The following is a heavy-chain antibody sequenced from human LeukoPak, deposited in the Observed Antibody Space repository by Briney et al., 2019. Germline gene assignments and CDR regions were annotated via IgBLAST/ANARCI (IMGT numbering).Heavy chain of an antibody. CDR2: IRSRANSYAT. V-gene: IGHV3-73*01. CDR3: TRPYYNGSGSYYRNGDY. CDR1: GFTFSGSA. Sequence: GGSLRLSCAASGFTFSGSAMHWVRQASGKGLEWVGRIRSRANSYATAYAASVKGRFTISRDDSKNTAYLQMNSLKTEDTAMYYCTRPYYNGSGSYYRNGDYWGQGTLVTVSS. J-gene: IGHJ4*02. D-gene: IGHD3-10*01.